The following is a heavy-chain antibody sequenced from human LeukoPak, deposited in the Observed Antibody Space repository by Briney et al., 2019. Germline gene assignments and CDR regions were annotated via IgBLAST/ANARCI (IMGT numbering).Heavy chain of an antibody. J-gene: IGHJ3*02. D-gene: IGHD2-2*01. V-gene: IGHV1-18*01. CDR3: AKGGSTRPWSFDI. CDR1: GYTLINYG. Sequence: ASVKVSYKASGYTLINYGISWVRQAPGQGLEWMGWISFKNGNTNSAQKLQGRVTMTTDTSTSTAYMELMSLRSDDTAVYYCAKGGSTRPWSFDIWGQGTMVTVSS. CDR2: ISFKNGNT.